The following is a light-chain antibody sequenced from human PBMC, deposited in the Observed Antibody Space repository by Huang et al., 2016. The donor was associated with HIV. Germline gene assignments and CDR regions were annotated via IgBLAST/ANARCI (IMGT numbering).Light chain of an antibody. V-gene: IGKV3-15*01. Sequence: EIVMTQSPATLSVSPGEKATLSCRASQSVSSHFAWYQQKPGQTPRLLIYGASTRATGIPARFSGSGSGTEFTLTIRSLQSEDFAVYYCHQYSTWPPGAFGQGTKVDI. CDR1: QSVSSH. CDR3: HQYSTWPPGA. CDR2: GAS. J-gene: IGKJ1*01.